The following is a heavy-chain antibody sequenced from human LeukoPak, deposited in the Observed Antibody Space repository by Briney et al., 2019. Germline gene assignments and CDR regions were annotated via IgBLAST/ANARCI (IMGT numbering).Heavy chain of an antibody. D-gene: IGHD2-2*01. CDR3: ARVRSGGYCSSTSCPSEELGY. V-gene: IGHV1-18*01. CDR1: GYTFTSYG. J-gene: IGHJ4*02. Sequence: GASVKVSFKASGYTFTSYGISWVRQAPGQGLEWMGWISAYNGNTNYAQKLQGRVTMTTDTSTSTAYMELRSLRSDDTAVYYCARVRSGGYCSSTSCPSEELGYWGQGTLVTVSS. CDR2: ISAYNGNT.